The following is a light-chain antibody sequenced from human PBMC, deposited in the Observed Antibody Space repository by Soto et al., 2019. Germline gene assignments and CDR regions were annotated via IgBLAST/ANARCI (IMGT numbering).Light chain of an antibody. Sequence: AIQLTQSPSSLSASVGDRVTITCRASQGISSALAWYQQKPGKAPKLLIYDASSLESGVPSRFSGSGFGTDFTLIISSLQPEDFATYYCQHFNSYPITFGQGTRLEIK. J-gene: IGKJ5*01. V-gene: IGKV1-13*02. CDR2: DAS. CDR3: QHFNSYPIT. CDR1: QGISSA.